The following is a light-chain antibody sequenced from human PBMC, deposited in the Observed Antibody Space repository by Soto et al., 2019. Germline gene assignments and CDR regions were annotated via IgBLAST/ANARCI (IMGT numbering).Light chain of an antibody. V-gene: IGKV1-5*01. CDR1: QSIGSN. CDR3: QQYSRFSFT. J-gene: IGKJ5*01. CDR2: DAS. Sequence: QLPQSPSSLSASVRDRVTITCRASQSIGSNLNWYQQSPGKAPKVLIYDASSLQSGVPSRFSGSGSGTQFTLTISSLQPDDFGTYYCQQYSRFSFTFGQGTRLEIK.